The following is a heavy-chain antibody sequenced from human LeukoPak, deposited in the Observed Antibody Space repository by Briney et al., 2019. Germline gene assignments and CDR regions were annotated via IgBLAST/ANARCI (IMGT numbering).Heavy chain of an antibody. V-gene: IGHV4-59*01. CDR1: GGSISSYD. CDR2: IYYSGST. CDR3: ARGSGRSRDAFDI. J-gene: IGHJ3*02. D-gene: IGHD1-26*01. Sequence: PSETLSLTCTVSGGSISSYDWSCIRQPPGRGLEWIAYIYYSGSTNYNPSLKSRVTISVDTSKNQFSLKLSSVTAADTAVYYCARGSGRSRDAFDIWGQGTMVTVSS.